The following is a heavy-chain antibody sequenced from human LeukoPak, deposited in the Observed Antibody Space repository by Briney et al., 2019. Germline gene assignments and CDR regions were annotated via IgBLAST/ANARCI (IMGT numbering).Heavy chain of an antibody. J-gene: IGHJ4*02. Sequence: PGGSLRHSCAASGFTFSSYGMHWVRQAPGKGLERVAFIRYDGSNKYYADSVKGRFTISRDNPKNTLYLQMNSLRAEDTAVYYCAKGSHGSGSYYNPYYFDYWGQGTLVTVSS. CDR1: GFTFSSYG. D-gene: IGHD3-10*01. CDR2: IRYDGSNK. CDR3: AKGSHGSGSYYNPYYFDY. V-gene: IGHV3-30*02.